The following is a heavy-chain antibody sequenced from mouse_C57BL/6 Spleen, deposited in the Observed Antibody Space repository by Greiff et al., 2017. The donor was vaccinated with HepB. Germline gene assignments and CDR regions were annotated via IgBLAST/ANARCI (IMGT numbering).Heavy chain of an antibody. CDR1: GFTFSSYA. Sequence: EVKVVESGGGLVKPGGSLKLSCAASGFTFSSYAMSWVRQTPEKRLEWVATISDGGSYTYYPDNVKGRFTISRDNAKNNLYLQMSHLKSEDTAMYYCARLYGSSPYWYFDVWGTGTTVTVSS. J-gene: IGHJ1*03. V-gene: IGHV5-4*03. D-gene: IGHD1-1*01. CDR2: ISDGGSYT. CDR3: ARLYGSSPYWYFDV.